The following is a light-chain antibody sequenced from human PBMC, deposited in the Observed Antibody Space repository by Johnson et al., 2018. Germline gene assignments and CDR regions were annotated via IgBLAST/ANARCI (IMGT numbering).Light chain of an antibody. V-gene: IGLV1-51*02. CDR2: ENN. CDR3: GTWDSRLSAGNV. Sequence: QSVLTQPPSVSAAPGQKVTISCSGSSSNIGNNYVSWYQQLPGTAPKLLLYENNKRPSGITDRFSGSKSGTSATLGITGLQTGDEADYYCGTWDSRLSAGNVFGTVTKVTVL. J-gene: IGLJ1*01. CDR1: SSNIGNNY.